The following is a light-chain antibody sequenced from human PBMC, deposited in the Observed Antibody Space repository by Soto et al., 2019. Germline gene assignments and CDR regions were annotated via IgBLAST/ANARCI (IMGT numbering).Light chain of an antibody. V-gene: IGKV1-5*03. CDR3: QQYKSYSWT. Sequence: DIQMTQSPSTLSASVGDRVTITCRASQSISSWLAWYQQKPGKAPKLLIYKASDLESGVPSRFSGSGSGTEFTLTTSSLQPDDFATYFCQQYKSYSWTFGQGTKVEF. CDR2: KAS. J-gene: IGKJ1*01. CDR1: QSISSW.